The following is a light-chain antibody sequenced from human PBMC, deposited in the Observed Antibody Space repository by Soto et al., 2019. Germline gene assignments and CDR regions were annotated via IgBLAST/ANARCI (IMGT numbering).Light chain of an antibody. Sequence: QSVLTQPPSVSEAPRQRVTISCSGSSSNIGNNAVNWYQQLPGKAPKLLIYYDDLLPSGVSDRFSGSKSGTSASLAISGLQSEDEADYYCAAWDDSLNGLFGGGTKLTVL. J-gene: IGLJ2*01. CDR2: YDD. CDR3: AAWDDSLNGL. V-gene: IGLV1-36*01. CDR1: SSNIGNNA.